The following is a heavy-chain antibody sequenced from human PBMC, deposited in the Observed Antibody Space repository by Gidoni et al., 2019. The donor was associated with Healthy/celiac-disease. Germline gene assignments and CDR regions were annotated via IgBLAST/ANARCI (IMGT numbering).Heavy chain of an antibody. Sequence: QVQLVESGGGVVQPGRSLSLSCAASGFTFSTYGMHWVRQAPGKGLEWVAVISYDGSDKYYADSVKGRFTISRDNSKNTLFLQMNSLRAEDTAVYYCAKGSGGSCYSSWFDPWGQGTLVTVSS. CDR3: AKGSGGSCYSSWFDP. CDR2: ISYDGSDK. J-gene: IGHJ5*02. V-gene: IGHV3-30*18. D-gene: IGHD2-15*01. CDR1: GFTFSTYG.